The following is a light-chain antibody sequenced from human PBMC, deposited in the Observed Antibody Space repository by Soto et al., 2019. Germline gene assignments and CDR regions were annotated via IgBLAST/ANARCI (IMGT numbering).Light chain of an antibody. J-gene: IGKJ5*01. V-gene: IGKV3-11*01. CDR3: QHRSDWPS. CDR1: QSVSSY. CDR2: DAS. Sequence: IVLTQSPAILSLSPGERATLSCRASQSVSSYLAWYQQKPGQAPRLLMYDASSRASGIPARFSGSGSGTDFTLTISSLEPEDFAVYYCQHRSDWPSFGQGTRLEIK.